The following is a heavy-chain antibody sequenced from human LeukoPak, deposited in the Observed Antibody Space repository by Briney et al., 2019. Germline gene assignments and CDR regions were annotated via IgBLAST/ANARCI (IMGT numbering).Heavy chain of an antibody. CDR1: GFTFGDYT. V-gene: IGHV3-48*03. Sequence: PGGSLRLSCKASGFTFGDYTMSWVRQAPGKGLEWVSYISSSGSTIYYADSVKGRFTISRDNAKNSLYLQMNSLRAEDTAVYYCAELGITMIGGVWGKGTTVNISS. CDR2: ISSSGSTI. D-gene: IGHD3-10*02. J-gene: IGHJ6*04. CDR3: AELGITMIGGV.